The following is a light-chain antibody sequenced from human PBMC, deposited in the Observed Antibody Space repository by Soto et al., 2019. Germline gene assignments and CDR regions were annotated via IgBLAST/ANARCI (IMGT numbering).Light chain of an antibody. CDR1: QSISSW. V-gene: IGKV1-5*01. J-gene: IGKJ3*01. Sequence: DIQMTQSPSTLSASVGDRVTITCRASQSISSWLAWYQQKPGKAPKLLIYDASSLESGVPSRFRGSGSGTEFTLTISRLQPDDFATYYCQQYNSYSRFGPGTKVDIK. CDR2: DAS. CDR3: QQYNSYSR.